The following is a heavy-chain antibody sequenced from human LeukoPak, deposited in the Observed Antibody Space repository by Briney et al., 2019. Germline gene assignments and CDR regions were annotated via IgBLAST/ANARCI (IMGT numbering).Heavy chain of an antibody. V-gene: IGHV3-33*08. CDR3: ARIRDGSMWYFDL. J-gene: IGHJ2*01. CDR2: IWDDGSIQ. D-gene: IGHD5-24*01. CDR1: GFTFSSYW. Sequence: PGGSLRLSCAASGFTFSSYWMHWVRQAPGKGLEWLAVIWDDGSIQFYEDSVKGRFIISRDNTKNTLSLQMNSLRADDTAMYYCARIRDGSMWYFDLWGRGTQVTVSS.